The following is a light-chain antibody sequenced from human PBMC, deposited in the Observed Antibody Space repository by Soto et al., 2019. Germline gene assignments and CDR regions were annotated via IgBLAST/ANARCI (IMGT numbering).Light chain of an antibody. J-gene: IGLJ1*01. CDR2: SNN. CDR1: SSNIGSNT. V-gene: IGLV1-44*01. CDR3: AAWDDSLNAV. Sequence: QSVLTQPPSASGTPGQRVTISCSGSSSNIGSNTVNWYLQLPGTAPKLLIYSNNQRPSGVPDRFSGSKSGTSASLAISGLQSEDEADYYCAAWDDSLNAVFGTGTKLTVL.